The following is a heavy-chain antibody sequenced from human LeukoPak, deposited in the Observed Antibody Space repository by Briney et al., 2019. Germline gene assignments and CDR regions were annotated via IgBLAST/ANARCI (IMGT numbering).Heavy chain of an antibody. Sequence: ASVEVSCKISGSTLSELSMHWVRQAPGKGLEWLGGYEPESAEMVHARNFQGRVTMIEDTSTDTAYLELSSLKSEDTAVYYCAAGTYYSLTTVYWGQGTLVTVSS. V-gene: IGHV1-24*01. J-gene: IGHJ4*02. CDR1: GSTLSELS. CDR2: YEPESAEM. D-gene: IGHD3-10*01. CDR3: AAGTYYSLTTVY.